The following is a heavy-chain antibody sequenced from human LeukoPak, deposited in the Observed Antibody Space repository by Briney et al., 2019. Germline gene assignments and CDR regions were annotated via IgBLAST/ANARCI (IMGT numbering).Heavy chain of an antibody. Sequence: ASMKVSCKGSEYTFTDYYVDWVRQAPGQGLEWMGWINPDSGATRYAQKFQGRVTMTRDTSTNTVYMELSRLTSDDTAVYYCARVSLRGFGEYDYWGQGTLVTVSS. J-gene: IGHJ4*02. CDR3: ARVSLRGFGEYDY. CDR2: INPDSGAT. CDR1: EYTFTDYY. V-gene: IGHV1-2*02. D-gene: IGHD3-10*01.